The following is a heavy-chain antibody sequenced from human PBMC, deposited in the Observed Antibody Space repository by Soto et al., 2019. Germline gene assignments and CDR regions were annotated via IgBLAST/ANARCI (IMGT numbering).Heavy chain of an antibody. CDR3: AISSSWYLLDY. CDR2: ISYDGSNK. V-gene: IGHV3-30*03. Sequence: QVQLVESGGGVVQPGRSLRLSCAASGFTFSSYGMHWVRQALGKGLEWVAVISYDGSNKYYADSVKGRFTISRDNSKNTLYLQMNSLRAEDTAVYYCAISSSWYLLDYWGQGTLVTVSS. CDR1: GFTFSSYG. J-gene: IGHJ4*02. D-gene: IGHD6-13*01.